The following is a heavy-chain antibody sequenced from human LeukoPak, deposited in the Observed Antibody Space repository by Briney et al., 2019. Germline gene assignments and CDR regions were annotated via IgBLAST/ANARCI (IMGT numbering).Heavy chain of an antibody. D-gene: IGHD1-26*01. CDR3: AKDYSGSYQYFQH. Sequence: GGSLRLSCAASGFTFSNYGMHWVRQAPGKGLEWVALIWYDGSNKFYAGSVKGRFTISRDNSRGTLYLQMSSLRAEDTAMYYCAKDYSGSYQYFQHWGQGTLVTVSA. CDR1: GFTFSNYG. CDR2: IWYDGSNK. J-gene: IGHJ1*01. V-gene: IGHV3-33*06.